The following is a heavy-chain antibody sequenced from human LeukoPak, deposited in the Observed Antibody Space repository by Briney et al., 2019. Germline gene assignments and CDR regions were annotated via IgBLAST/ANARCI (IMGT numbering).Heavy chain of an antibody. Sequence: SETLSLTCTVSGGSISSSSHYWGWIRQPPGKGLEWIGSMYYRGSIYHNPSLKSRVTISVDTSKNQFSLKLSSVTAADTAVYYCATYNYYSDSSGYSYGAFDIWGQGTMVTVSS. J-gene: IGHJ3*02. CDR1: GGSISSSSHY. CDR3: ATYNYYSDSSGYSYGAFDI. CDR2: MYYRGSI. V-gene: IGHV4-39*07. D-gene: IGHD3-22*01.